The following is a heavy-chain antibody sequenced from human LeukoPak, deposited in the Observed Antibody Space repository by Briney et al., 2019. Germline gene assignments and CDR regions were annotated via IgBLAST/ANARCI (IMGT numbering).Heavy chain of an antibody. V-gene: IGHV3-23*01. D-gene: IGHD1-7*01. CDR1: GFTFSSYA. CDR3: AKGGELLGYFDS. J-gene: IGHJ4*02. Sequence: GGSLRLSCTASGFTFSSYAMNWVRQAPGKGLEWVSGIGAGGTFTYYADSVKGRFTIFRDESKNTVSLLMNTLRAEDTAIYYCAKGGELLGYFDSWGQGTLVTVSS. CDR2: IGAGGTFT.